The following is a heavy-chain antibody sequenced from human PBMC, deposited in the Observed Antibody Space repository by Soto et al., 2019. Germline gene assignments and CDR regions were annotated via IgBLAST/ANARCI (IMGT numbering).Heavy chain of an antibody. CDR1: GYTFTGYA. CDR2: INAGNGNT. Sequence: ASVKVSCKASGYTFTGYAMHWVRQAPGQRLEWMGWINAGNGNTKYSQKFQGRFTISRDNSKNTLYLQMNSLRAEDTAVYYCARTDSSGFYFDYWGQGTLVTVSS. CDR3: ARTDSSGFYFDY. J-gene: IGHJ4*02. V-gene: IGHV1-3*01. D-gene: IGHD3-22*01.